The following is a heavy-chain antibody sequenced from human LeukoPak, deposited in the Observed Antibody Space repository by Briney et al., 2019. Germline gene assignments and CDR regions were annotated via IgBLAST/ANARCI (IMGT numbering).Heavy chain of an antibody. Sequence: SVKVSCKASGGTFSSYAISWVRQAPGQGLEWMGRIIPIFGIANYAQKFQGRVTITADKSTSTAYMELSSLRSEDTAVYYCARDRAITLGYWGQGTLVTVSS. CDR3: ARDRAITLGY. CDR1: GGTFSSYA. CDR2: IIPIFGIA. V-gene: IGHV1-69*04. D-gene: IGHD3-16*01. J-gene: IGHJ4*02.